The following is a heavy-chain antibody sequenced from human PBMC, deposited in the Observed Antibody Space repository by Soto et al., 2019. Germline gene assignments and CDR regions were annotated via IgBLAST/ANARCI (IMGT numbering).Heavy chain of an antibody. D-gene: IGHD6-19*01. CDR3: ARDPRRFIAVAGHPEYFQH. J-gene: IGHJ1*01. V-gene: IGHV3-48*01. CDR1: GFTFSDYW. CDR2: ISSSSSTI. Sequence: GSLRLSCETSGFTFSDYWMHWVRQGPGKGLVWVSYISSSSSTIYYADSVNGRFTISRDNAKNSLYLQMNSLRAEDTAVYYCARDPRRFIAVAGHPEYFQHWGQGTLVTVSS.